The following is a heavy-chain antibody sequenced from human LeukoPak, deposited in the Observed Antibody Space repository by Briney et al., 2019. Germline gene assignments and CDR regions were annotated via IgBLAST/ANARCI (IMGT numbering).Heavy chain of an antibody. Sequence: ASVKVSCTASGYTFTNYYLHWVRQAPGQGPEWMGTINPSSGSTRYAQKFQGRVTMTRGTSTSTVYMELSSLRSEDTAVYYCARASLGYSDYGWFDPWGQGTLVTVSS. CDR1: GYTFTNYY. D-gene: IGHD4-11*01. J-gene: IGHJ5*02. V-gene: IGHV1-46*01. CDR2: INPSSGST. CDR3: ARASLGYSDYGWFDP.